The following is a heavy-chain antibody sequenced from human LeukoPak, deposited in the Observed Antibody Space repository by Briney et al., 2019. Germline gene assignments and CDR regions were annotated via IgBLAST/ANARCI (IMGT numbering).Heavy chain of an antibody. Sequence: GGSLRLSCAASGFTFSNYGMSWVRQAPGKGLEWVSAISGSGDGTYYADSVRGRFTISRDNSKNTLYLQMNSLRAEDTAIYYCAKDVGVVPAAHYSGLGTLVTVSS. CDR2: ISGSGDGT. J-gene: IGHJ4*02. D-gene: IGHD2-2*01. V-gene: IGHV3-23*01. CDR1: GFTFSNYG. CDR3: AKDVGVVPAAHY.